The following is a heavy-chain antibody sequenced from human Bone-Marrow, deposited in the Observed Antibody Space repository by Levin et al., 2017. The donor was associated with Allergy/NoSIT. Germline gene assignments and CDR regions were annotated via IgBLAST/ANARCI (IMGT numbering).Heavy chain of an antibody. D-gene: IGHD1-7*01. CDR3: AKSYWNYGYYYYGMDV. Sequence: GESLKISCAASGFTFSSYAMSWVRQAPGKGLEWVSAISGSGGSTYYADSVKGRFTISRDNSKNTLYLQMNSLRAEDTAVYYCAKSYWNYGYYYYGMDVWGQGTTVTVSS. J-gene: IGHJ6*02. CDR1: GFTFSSYA. CDR2: ISGSGGST. V-gene: IGHV3-23*01.